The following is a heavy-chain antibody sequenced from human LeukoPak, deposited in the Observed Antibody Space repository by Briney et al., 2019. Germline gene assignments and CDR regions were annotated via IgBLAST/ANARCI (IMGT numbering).Heavy chain of an antibody. CDR1: GFTVSSNY. J-gene: IGHJ4*02. Sequence: GGSLRLSCAASGFTVSSNYMSWVRQAPGKGLEWVSVIHSGGSTYYADSVKGRFTISRDDSKNTAYLQMDSLKTEDTAVYYCTGNYYGSGSYADFDYWGQGTLVTVSS. V-gene: IGHV3-53*01. CDR2: IHSGGST. D-gene: IGHD3-10*01. CDR3: TGNYYGSGSYADFDY.